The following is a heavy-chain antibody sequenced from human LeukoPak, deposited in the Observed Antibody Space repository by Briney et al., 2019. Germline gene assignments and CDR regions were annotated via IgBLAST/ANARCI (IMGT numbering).Heavy chain of an antibody. D-gene: IGHD1-20*01. CDR1: GYTFTSYG. CDR3: ARDSGITGTTGAIDY. Sequence: GASVKVSCRASGYTFTSYGISWVRQAPGQGLEWMGWISAYNGNTNYAQKLQGRVTMTTDTSTSTAYMELRSLRSDDTAVYYCARDSGITGTTGAIDYWGQGTLVTVSS. CDR2: ISAYNGNT. J-gene: IGHJ4*02. V-gene: IGHV1-18*01.